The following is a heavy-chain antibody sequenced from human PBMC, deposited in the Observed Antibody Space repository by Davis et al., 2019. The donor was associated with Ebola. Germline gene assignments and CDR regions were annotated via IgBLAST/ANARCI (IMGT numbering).Heavy chain of an antibody. J-gene: IGHJ6*02. CDR3: ARQDWVSGLLSRKQDYYYYGMDV. V-gene: IGHV1-3*01. D-gene: IGHD1-26*01. CDR1: GYTFTSYY. CDR2: INAGNGNT. Sequence: AASVKVSCKASGYTFTSYYMHWVRQAPGQRLEWMGWINAGNGNTKYSQTFQGRVTMTRDTSTSTVYMELSSLRSEDTAVYYCARQDWVSGLLSRKQDYYYYGMDVWGQGTTVTVSS.